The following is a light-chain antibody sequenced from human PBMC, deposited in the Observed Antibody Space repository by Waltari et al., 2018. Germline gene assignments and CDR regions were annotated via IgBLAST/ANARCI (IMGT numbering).Light chain of an antibody. J-gene: IGKJ5*01. V-gene: IGKV1-5*03. CDR3: QQYYSSIT. CDR1: QTVSDW. CDR2: KAS. Sequence: DIQMTQSPSTLSASVGDRVIITCRASQTVSDWLTWYQQKPGKPPKLLIYKASRLESGVPSRFSGSGSGTEFTLTISSLQPDDFATYYCQQYYSSITFGQGTRVDIK.